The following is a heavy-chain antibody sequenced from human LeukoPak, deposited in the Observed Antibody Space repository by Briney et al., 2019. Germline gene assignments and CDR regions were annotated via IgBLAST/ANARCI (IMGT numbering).Heavy chain of an antibody. CDR2: INHSGST. CDR3: ARTDDYGDPNAFDI. V-gene: IGHV4-34*01. Sequence: PSETLSLTCAVYGGSFSGYYWSWIRQPPGKGLEWIGEINHSGSTNYNPSLKSRVTISVDTSKNQFSLKLSSVTAADTAVYYCARTDDYGDPNAFDIWGQGTMVTVSS. CDR1: GGSFSGYY. J-gene: IGHJ3*02. D-gene: IGHD4-17*01.